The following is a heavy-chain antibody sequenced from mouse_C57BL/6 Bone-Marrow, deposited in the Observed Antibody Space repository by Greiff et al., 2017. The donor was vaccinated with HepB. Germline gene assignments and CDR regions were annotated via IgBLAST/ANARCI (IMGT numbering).Heavy chain of an antibody. CDR1: GFNIKNPY. Sequence: EVQRVESVAELVRPGASVKLSCTASGFNIKNPYMHWVKQRPEQGLEWIGRIDPANGNTKYAPKFQGKATITADTSSNTAYLQLSSLTSEDTAIYYCARTPWFAYWGQGTLVTVSA. V-gene: IGHV14-3*01. CDR2: IDPANGNT. CDR3: ARTPWFAY. J-gene: IGHJ3*01.